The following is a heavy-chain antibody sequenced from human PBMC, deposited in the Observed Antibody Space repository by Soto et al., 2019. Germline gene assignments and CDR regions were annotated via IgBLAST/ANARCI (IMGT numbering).Heavy chain of an antibody. CDR2: IYHSGST. CDR3: ARVGGYGMDV. CDR1: GYSISSGYY. V-gene: IGHV4-38-2*01. D-gene: IGHD3-10*01. Sequence: KASETLSLTCAVSGYSISSGYYWGWIRQPPGKGLEWIGSIYHSGSTYNNPSLKSRVTISVDTSKNQFSLKLSSVTAADTAVHYCARVGGYGMDVWGQGTTVTVSS. J-gene: IGHJ6*02.